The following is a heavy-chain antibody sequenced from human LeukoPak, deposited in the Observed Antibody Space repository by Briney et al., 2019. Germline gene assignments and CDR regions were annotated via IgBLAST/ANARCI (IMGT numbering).Heavy chain of an antibody. V-gene: IGHV4-34*01. CDR2: INHSGST. J-gene: IGHJ4*02. CDR3: ARALLVGATDY. Sequence: SETLSLTCAVYGGSFSGYYWSWIRQPPGKGLEWIGEINHSGSTNYNPSLKSRVTISVDTSKSQFSLKLSSVTAADTAVYYCARALLVGATDYWGQGTLVTVSS. D-gene: IGHD1-26*01. CDR1: GGSFSGYY.